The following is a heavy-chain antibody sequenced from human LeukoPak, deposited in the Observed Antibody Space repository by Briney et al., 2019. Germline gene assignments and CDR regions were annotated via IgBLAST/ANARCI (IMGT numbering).Heavy chain of an antibody. D-gene: IGHD2-2*01. Sequence: GGSLRLSCAASGFTVSSNYMSWVRQAPGKGLEWVSVIYSGGSTYYADSVKGRFTISRDNSKNTLYLQMNSLRAEDTAVYYCAKNPSRIVVVPADVWGQGTTVTVSS. V-gene: IGHV3-53*01. J-gene: IGHJ6*02. CDR2: IYSGGST. CDR3: AKNPSRIVVVPADV. CDR1: GFTVSSNY.